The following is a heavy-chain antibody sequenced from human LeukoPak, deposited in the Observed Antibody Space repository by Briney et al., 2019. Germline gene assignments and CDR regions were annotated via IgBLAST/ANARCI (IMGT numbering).Heavy chain of an antibody. CDR2: IYHSGST. J-gene: IGHJ4*02. D-gene: IGHD4-17*01. CDR3: ARVAGDGDYFYYFDY. CDR1: GYSISSGYY. V-gene: IGHV4-38-2*02. Sequence: PSETLSLTCTVSGYSISSGYYWGWIRQPPGKGLEWIGSIYHSGSTYYNPSLKSRVTISVDTSKNQFSLKLSSVTAADTAVYYCARVAGDGDYFYYFDYWGQGTLVTVSS.